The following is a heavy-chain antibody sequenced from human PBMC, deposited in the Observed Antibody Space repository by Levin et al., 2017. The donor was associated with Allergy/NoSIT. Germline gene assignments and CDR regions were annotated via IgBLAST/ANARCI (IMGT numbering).Heavy chain of an antibody. CDR1: GGSISSSSYY. J-gene: IGHJ4*02. CDR2: IYYSGST. Sequence: PSETLSLTCTVSGGSISSSSYYWGWIRQPPGKGLEWIGSIYYSGSTYYNPSLKSRVTISVDTSKNQFSLKLSSVTAADTAVYYCARAGDIVVVPAAIYSSGWAAEAFDYWGQGTLVTVSS. V-gene: IGHV4-39*01. CDR3: ARAGDIVVVPAAIYSSGWAAEAFDY. D-gene: IGHD2-2*02.